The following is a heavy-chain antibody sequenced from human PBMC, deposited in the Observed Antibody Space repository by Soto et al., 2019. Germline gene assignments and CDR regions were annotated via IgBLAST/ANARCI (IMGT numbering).Heavy chain of an antibody. V-gene: IGHV1-18*01. D-gene: IGHD3-22*01. CDR2: ISAYNGNT. Sequence: ASVKVSCKASGYTFTSYGISWVRQAPGQGLEWMAWISAYNGNTKYAQKVQGRVTMTTDTSTSTAYMELSSLRSEDTAVYYCARSSGYYYLEYWGQGTLVTVSS. CDR1: GYTFTSYG. J-gene: IGHJ4*02. CDR3: ARSSGYYYLEY.